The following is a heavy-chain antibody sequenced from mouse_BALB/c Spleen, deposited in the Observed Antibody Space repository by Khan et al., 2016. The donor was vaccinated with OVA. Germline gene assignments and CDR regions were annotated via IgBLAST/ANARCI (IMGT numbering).Heavy chain of an antibody. CDR3: ARSANDYFAY. CDR1: GYAFSSYW. CDR2: IYPADGDT. D-gene: IGHD2-13*01. J-gene: IGHJ3*01. V-gene: IGHV1-80*01. Sequence: VQLQESGAELARPGSSVKISCKASGYAFSSYWMNWVKQRPGQGLEWIGQIYPADGDTKYNGKFKDKVTLTADKSSSTAYMQLSSLTSEDSAVYVCARSANDYFAYWGQGTTVTVSA.